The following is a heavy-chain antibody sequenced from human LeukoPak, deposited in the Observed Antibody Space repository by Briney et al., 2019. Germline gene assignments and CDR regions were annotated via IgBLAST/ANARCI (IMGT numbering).Heavy chain of an antibody. CDR2: IFYTGDN. CDR1: GGSFSGYY. CDR3: ARHTYARPLDF. V-gene: IGHV4-59*08. J-gene: IGHJ4*02. D-gene: IGHD6-6*01. Sequence: SETLSLTCAVYGGSFSGYYWSWIRLPPGKGLEWIGYIFYTGDNNYNPSLKTRATVSMDTSKNQFSLKMTSVTAADTAVYYCARHTYARPLDFWGQGTLVTVSS.